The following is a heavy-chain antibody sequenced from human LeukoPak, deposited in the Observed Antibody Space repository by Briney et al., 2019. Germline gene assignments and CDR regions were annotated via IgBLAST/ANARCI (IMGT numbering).Heavy chain of an antibody. Sequence: ASVKVSCKVSGYTLTELSMHWVRQAPGKGLEWMGGFDPADGETIYAQKFQGRVSMSEDTSTDTAYMELSSLRSEDTAVYYCANLLLEIAVGSGVHGRDVWGQGTTVTVSS. J-gene: IGHJ6*02. CDR2: FDPADGET. V-gene: IGHV1-24*01. CDR1: GYTLTELS. D-gene: IGHD2-2*01. CDR3: ANLLLEIAVGSGVHGRDV.